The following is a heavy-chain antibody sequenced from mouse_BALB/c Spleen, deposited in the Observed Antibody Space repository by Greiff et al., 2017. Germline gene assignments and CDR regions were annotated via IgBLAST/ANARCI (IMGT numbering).Heavy chain of an antibody. V-gene: IGHV5-4*02. J-gene: IGHJ4*01. CDR1: GFTFSDYY. Sequence: EVQVVESGGGLVKPGGSLKLSCAASGFTFSDYYMYWVRQTPEKRLEWVATISDGGSYTYYPDSVKGRFTISRDNAKNNLYLQMSSLKSEDTAMYYCARGLGQGYAMDYWGQGTSVTVSS. D-gene: IGHD4-1*01. CDR3: ARGLGQGYAMDY. CDR2: ISDGGSYT.